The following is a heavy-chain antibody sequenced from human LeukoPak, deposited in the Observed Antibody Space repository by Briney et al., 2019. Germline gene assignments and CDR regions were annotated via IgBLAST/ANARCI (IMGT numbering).Heavy chain of an antibody. CDR2: INPNNGVK. CDR3: ERGIRFGDCSFDP. J-gene: IGHJ5*02. D-gene: IGHD3-10*01. CDR1: GYIFTGCY. V-gene: IGHV1-2*06. Sequence: ASVKVSCKASGYIFTGCYIHWVRQAPGQGLEWVGRINPNNGVKHFAQNFQGSVTMTRDTSTSTAHRELRRLSAEDAAVNYCERGIRFGDCSFDPRGQGTLVTVSS.